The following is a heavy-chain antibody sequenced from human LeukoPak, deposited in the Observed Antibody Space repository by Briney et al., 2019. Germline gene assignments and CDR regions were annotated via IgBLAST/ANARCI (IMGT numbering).Heavy chain of an antibody. J-gene: IGHJ6*03. CDR1: GFAFSSYA. V-gene: IGHV3-23*01. D-gene: IGHD5-12*01. CDR2: ISGSGGST. Sequence: GGSLRLSCAASGFAFSSYAMSWVRQAPGKGLEWVSAISGSGGSTYYADSVKGRFTISRDNSKNTLYLQMNSLRAEDTAVYYCAKFKWPDNPLPYYYYMDVWGKGTTVTVSS. CDR3: AKFKWPDNPLPYYYYMDV.